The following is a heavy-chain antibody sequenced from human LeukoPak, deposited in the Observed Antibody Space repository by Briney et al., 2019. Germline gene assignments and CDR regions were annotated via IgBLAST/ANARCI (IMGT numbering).Heavy chain of an antibody. CDR1: GYTFTSYY. CDR2: INPSGGST. V-gene: IGHV1-46*01. CDR3: ARDLGYSYGFELNHAFDI. D-gene: IGHD5-18*01. Sequence: ASVKVSCKASGYTFTSYYMHWVRRAPGQGLEWMGIINPSGGSTSYAQKFQGRVTMTRDTSTSTVYMELSSLRSEDTAVYYCARDLGYSYGFELNHAFDIWGQGTMVTVSS. J-gene: IGHJ3*02.